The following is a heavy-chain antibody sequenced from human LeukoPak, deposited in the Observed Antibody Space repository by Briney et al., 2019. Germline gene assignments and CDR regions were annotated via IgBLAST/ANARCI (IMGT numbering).Heavy chain of an antibody. V-gene: IGHV1-18*01. CDR3: ARGGPRMITFGGVIVDTPLNY. J-gene: IGHJ4*02. CDR2: NSAYNGNT. CDR1: GYTFTSYG. Sequence: ASVKVSCKASGYTFTSYGISWVRQAPGQGLEWMGWNSAYNGNTNYAQKLQGRVTMTTDTSTSTAYMELRSLRSDDTAVYYCARGGPRMITFGGVIVDTPLNYWGQGTLVTVSS. D-gene: IGHD3-16*02.